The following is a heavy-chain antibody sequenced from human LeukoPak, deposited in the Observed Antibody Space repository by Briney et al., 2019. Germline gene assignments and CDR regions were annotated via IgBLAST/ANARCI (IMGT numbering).Heavy chain of an antibody. CDR1: GFTFSNYW. J-gene: IGHJ4*02. CDR3: ARGLYSSGWYEGSFDY. D-gene: IGHD6-19*01. V-gene: IGHV3-7*01. CDR2: IKQDGSEK. Sequence: GGSLRLSCAASGFTFSNYWMSWVRQAPGKGLEWVANIKQDGSEKYYVDSVKGRFTISRDNAKNSLYLQMNSLRAEDTAVYYCARGLYSSGWYEGSFDYWGQGTLVTVSS.